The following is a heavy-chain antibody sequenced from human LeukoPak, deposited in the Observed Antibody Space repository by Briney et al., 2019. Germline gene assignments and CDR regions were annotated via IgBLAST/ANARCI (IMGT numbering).Heavy chain of an antibody. D-gene: IGHD1-26*01. CDR1: GFTVSSNY. V-gene: IGHV3-66*01. CDR3: ARRSGEGYFDC. CDR2: IYSGGDT. Sequence: GGSLRLSCAASGFTVSSNYMTWVRQAPGKGLEWLSVIYSGGDTYYADSVKGRFTISRDNSKNTLYLQMNSLRAEDTVVYYCARRSGEGYFDCWGQGTLVTVSS. J-gene: IGHJ4*02.